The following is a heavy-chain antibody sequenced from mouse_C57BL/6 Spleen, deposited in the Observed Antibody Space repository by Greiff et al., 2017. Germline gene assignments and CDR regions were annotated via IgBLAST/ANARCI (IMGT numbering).Heavy chain of an antibody. J-gene: IGHJ1*03. CDR1: GYSFTDYN. V-gene: IGHV1-39*01. CDR2: INPNYGTT. CDR3: ARKIHYYGSSYDWYFDV. Sequence: EVHLVESGPELVKPGASVKISCKASGYSFTDYNMNWVKQSNGKSLEWIGVINPNYGTTSYNQKFKGKATLTVDQSSSTAYMQLNSLTSEDSAVYYCARKIHYYGSSYDWYFDVWGTGTTVTVSS. D-gene: IGHD1-1*01.